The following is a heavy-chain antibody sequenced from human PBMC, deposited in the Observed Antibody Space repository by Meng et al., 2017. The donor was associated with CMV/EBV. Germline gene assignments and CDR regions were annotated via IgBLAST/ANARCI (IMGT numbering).Heavy chain of an antibody. J-gene: IGHJ6*02. CDR1: GFTFSSYG. V-gene: IGHV3-30*02. Sequence: GESLKISCAASGFTFSSYGMHWVRQAPGKGLEWVAFIRYDGSNKYYADSVKGRFTISRDNSKNTLYLQMNSLRAEDTAVYYCARDHVRAGYYYYGMDVWGQGTTVTVSS. CDR3: ARDHVRAGYYYYGMDV. D-gene: IGHD6-25*01. CDR2: IRYDGSNK.